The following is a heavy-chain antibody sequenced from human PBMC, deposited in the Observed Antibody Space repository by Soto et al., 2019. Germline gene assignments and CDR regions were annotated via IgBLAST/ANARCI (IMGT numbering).Heavy chain of an antibody. CDR2: ISYFGDT. CDR1: GKSIRSAGYY. D-gene: IGHD4-17*01. Sequence: QVQLQETGPGLVKPSQTLSLTCGVSGKSIRSAGYYWTWIRQRPGKGLAWIGPISYFGDTHYSPSLTSRVTISLDPSKNQCSLELTSVKAADTDVYYCATSPPGDNDAFDVWGQGTLVSVSS. J-gene: IGHJ3*01. CDR3: ATSPPGDNDAFDV. V-gene: IGHV4-31*11.